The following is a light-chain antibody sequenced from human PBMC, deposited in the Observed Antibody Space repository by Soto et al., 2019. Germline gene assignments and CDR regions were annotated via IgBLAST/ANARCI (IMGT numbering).Light chain of an antibody. CDR2: DTS. CDR1: TGAVTSGHY. CDR3: LLYYNGGRSYV. V-gene: IGLV7-46*01. J-gene: IGLJ1*01. Sequence: QAVVTQEPSLTVSPGGTVTLTCGSSTGAVTSGHYPYWFQQKPGQAPRTLIYDTSNKHSWTPARFSGSLLGGKAALTLSGAQPEDEAEYYCLLYYNGGRSYVFGTGTKLTVL.